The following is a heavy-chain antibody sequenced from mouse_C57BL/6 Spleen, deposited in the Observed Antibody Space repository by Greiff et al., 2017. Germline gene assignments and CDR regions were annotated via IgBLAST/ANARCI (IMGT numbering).Heavy chain of an antibody. D-gene: IGHD4-1*01. V-gene: IGHV1-69*01. CDR3: ARYLGRDTYGYFDV. CDR2: IDPSDSYT. J-gene: IGHJ1*03. Sequence: QVQLQQPGAELVMPGASVKLSCKASGYTFTSYWMHWVKQRPGQGLEWIGEIDPSDSYTNYNQKFKGKSTLTVDKSSSTAYMQLSSLTSEDSAVYYCARYLGRDTYGYFDVWGTGTTVTVSS. CDR1: GYTFTSYW.